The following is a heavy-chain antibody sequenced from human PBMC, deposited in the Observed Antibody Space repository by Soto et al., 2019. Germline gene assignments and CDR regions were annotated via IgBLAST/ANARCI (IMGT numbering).Heavy chain of an antibody. V-gene: IGHV4-30-2*02. CDR3: ARCIQQDYYYGMDV. Sequence: PSEILSLTCAVSGGSISSGGYSWSWIRQPPGKGLEWIGYIYHSGSTYYNPSLKSRVTISVDTSKNQFSLKLSSVTAADTAVYYCARCIQQDYYYGMDVWGQGTTVPVSS. D-gene: IGHD5-18*01. J-gene: IGHJ6*02. CDR2: IYHSGST. CDR1: GGSISSGGYS.